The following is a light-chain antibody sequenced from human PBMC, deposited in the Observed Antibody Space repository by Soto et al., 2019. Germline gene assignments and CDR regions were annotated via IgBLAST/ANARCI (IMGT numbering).Light chain of an antibody. CDR3: QQDNNWPLT. CDR2: GAS. CDR1: QSVSSN. V-gene: IGKV3-15*01. J-gene: IGKJ1*01. Sequence: EIVMTQSPATLSVSPGGRTTLSCRASQSVSSNLGWYQKKPGQAPRLLIYGASTRATDIRARFSGSGSGTEFTLTISSLQSEDFAVYYCQQDNNWPLTLGQGTKVEIK.